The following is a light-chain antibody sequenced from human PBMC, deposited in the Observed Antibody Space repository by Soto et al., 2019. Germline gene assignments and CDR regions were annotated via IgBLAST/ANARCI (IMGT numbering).Light chain of an antibody. CDR1: QSINSY. Sequence: DIPMTQSPSSLSAFVGDRVTITCRASQSINSYLNWYQQKPGKAPKLLIYAASSLQSGVPSRFSGSGSGTDFTLTISSLQREDLATYYCQQSYITPPHTFGQGTKLEIK. V-gene: IGKV1-39*01. CDR3: QQSYITPPHT. CDR2: AAS. J-gene: IGKJ2*01.